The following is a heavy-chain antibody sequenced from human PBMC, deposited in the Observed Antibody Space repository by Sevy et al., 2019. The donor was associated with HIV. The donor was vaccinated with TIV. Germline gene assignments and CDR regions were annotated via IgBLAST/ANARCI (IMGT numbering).Heavy chain of an antibody. CDR1: GYIFIDYY. V-gene: IGHV1-2*06. CDR2: INPNSGGT. CDR3: VRVSFRNYFDH. J-gene: IGHJ4*02. Sequence: ASVKVSCKASGYIFIDYYMHWVRQAPGQGLEWMGRINPNSGGTNYTQKFQGRVTMTRDTSITTVYMELSSLRSDDMAVYYCVRVSFRNYFDHWGQGTLVTVSS.